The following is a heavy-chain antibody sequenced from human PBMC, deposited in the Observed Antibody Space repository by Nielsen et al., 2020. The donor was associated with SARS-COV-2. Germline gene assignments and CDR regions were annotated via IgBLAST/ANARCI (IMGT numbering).Heavy chain of an antibody. D-gene: IGHD6-6*01. CDR2: IYYSGST. CDR1: GGSISSGSYY. Sequence: SETLSLTCTVSGGSISSGSYYWGWIRQPPGKGLEWIGYIYYSGSTNYNPSLKSRVTISVDTSKNQFSLKLSSVTAADTAVYYCARSPARGWQLNWFDPWGQGTLVTVSS. V-gene: IGHV4-61*01. J-gene: IGHJ5*02. CDR3: ARSPARGWQLNWFDP.